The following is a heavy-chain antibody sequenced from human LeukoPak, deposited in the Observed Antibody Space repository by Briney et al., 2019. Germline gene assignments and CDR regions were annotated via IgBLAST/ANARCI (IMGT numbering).Heavy chain of an antibody. D-gene: IGHD3-3*01. Sequence: PSETLSLTCAVSGYSISSGYSWDWIRQSPGKGLEWIGNIYSSRSTYYNPSLKSRVTISVDTSKNQFSLSLNSVTAADTAVYYCARRKTLFWYFDYWGQGTLVTVSS. V-gene: IGHV4-38-2*01. CDR1: GYSISSGYS. CDR2: IYSSRST. CDR3: ARRKTLFWYFDY. J-gene: IGHJ4*02.